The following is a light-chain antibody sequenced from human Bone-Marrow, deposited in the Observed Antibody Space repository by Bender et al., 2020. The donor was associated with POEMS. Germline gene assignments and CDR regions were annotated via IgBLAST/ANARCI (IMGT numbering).Light chain of an antibody. J-gene: IGLJ3*02. CDR1: SSNIGAHA. CDR3: AVWDDSLNGWV. CDR2: SSH. V-gene: IGLV1-44*01. Sequence: QSVLTQLPSASGTPGQRVTISCSGGSSNIGAHAVNWYQHLPGTAPKLLIYSSHRRPSEVPDRFPGSRSGTSASLAISGLQSEDEADYYCAVWDDSLNGWVFGGGTKLTVL.